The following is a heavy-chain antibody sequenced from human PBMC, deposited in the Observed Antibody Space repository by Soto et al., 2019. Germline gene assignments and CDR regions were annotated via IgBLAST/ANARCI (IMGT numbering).Heavy chain of an antibody. J-gene: IGHJ6*02. D-gene: IGHD5-18*01. CDR3: ARVMSVQLWQGWADYYGMDV. CDR1: GFTFSSYW. CDR2: IKQDGSEK. Sequence: GGSLRLSCAASGFTFSSYWMSWVRQAPGKGLEWVANIKQDGSEKYYVDSVKGRFTISRDNAKNSLYLQMNSLRAGDTAVYYCARVMSVQLWQGWADYYGMDVWGQGTTVTAP. V-gene: IGHV3-7*03.